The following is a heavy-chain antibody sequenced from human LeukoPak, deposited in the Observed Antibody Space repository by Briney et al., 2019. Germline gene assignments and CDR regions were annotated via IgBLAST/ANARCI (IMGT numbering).Heavy chain of an antibody. CDR3: AKWRSGRDMDV. Sequence: GGSLRLSCATSGFTFNDYAMNWVRQAPGKGLEWVAGISGSGADTYYADSVKGRFTISRDNSKNTLYLQTDTLRVEDTAVYYCAKWRSGRDMDVWGKGTTVTVSS. CDR2: ISGSGADT. V-gene: IGHV3-23*01. J-gene: IGHJ6*03. D-gene: IGHD3-3*01. CDR1: GFTFNDYA.